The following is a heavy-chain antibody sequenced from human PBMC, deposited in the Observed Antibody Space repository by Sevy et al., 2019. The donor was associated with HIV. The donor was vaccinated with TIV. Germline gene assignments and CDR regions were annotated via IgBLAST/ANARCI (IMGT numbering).Heavy chain of an antibody. CDR2: INPNSGGT. D-gene: IGHD2-8*01. Sequence: ASVKVSCKASGYTFTGYYMHWVRQAPGQGLEWMGWINPNSGGTNYAQKFQGRVTMTRETSISTAYMELSRLRSDDTAVYYCAREYCTNGVCYDYWGQGTLVTVSS. J-gene: IGHJ4*02. V-gene: IGHV1-2*02. CDR3: AREYCTNGVCYDY. CDR1: GYTFTGYY.